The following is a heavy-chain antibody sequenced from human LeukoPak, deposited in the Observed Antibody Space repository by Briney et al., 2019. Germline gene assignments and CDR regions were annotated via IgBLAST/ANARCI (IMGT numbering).Heavy chain of an antibody. J-gene: IGHJ4*02. D-gene: IGHD1-26*01. Sequence: GSLRLSCAASGFTFSSYGMHWVRQAPGKGLEWVAVISYDGSNKYYADSVKGRFTISRDNSKNTLYLQMNSLRAEDTAVYYCAKDGYSGSYYDFDYWGQGTLVTVSS. CDR3: AKDGYSGSYYDFDY. V-gene: IGHV3-30*18. CDR1: GFTFSSYG. CDR2: ISYDGSNK.